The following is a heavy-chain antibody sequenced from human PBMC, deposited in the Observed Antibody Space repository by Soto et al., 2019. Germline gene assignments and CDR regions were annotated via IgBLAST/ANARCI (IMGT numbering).Heavy chain of an antibody. J-gene: IGHJ6*03. Sequence: SQTLSLTCAVYGGSFGGYYWSWIRQPPGKGLEWIGEINHSGSTNYNPSLKSRVTISVDTSKNQFSLKLSSVTAADTAVYYCARAPLTRWYQLPPGTLYYMDVWGKGTTVTVSS. D-gene: IGHD2-2*01. V-gene: IGHV4-34*01. CDR3: ARAPLTRWYQLPPGTLYYMDV. CDR1: GGSFGGYY. CDR2: INHSGST.